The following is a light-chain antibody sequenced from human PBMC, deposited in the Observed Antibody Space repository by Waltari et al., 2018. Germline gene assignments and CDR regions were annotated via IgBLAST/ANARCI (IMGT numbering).Light chain of an antibody. V-gene: IGLV2-14*01. Sequence: QSALTQPASVSGSPGQPITISCTRTSSHIGAYSYVSWYQQLPGRPPKLIIFDLTERPSGVSNRFSGSKSGNTASLTISGLQADDEADYYCCSYTGRATLICGGGTVLTVL. CDR3: CSYTGRATLI. CDR2: DLT. CDR1: SSHIGAYSY. J-gene: IGLJ2*01.